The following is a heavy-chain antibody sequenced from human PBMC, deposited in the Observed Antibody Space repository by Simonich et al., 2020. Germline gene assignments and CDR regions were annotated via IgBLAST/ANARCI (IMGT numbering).Heavy chain of an antibody. CDR1: GGSISSSSYY. CDR2: IYLNGST. J-gene: IGHJ3*02. V-gene: IGHV4-39*01. Sequence: QLQLQESGPGLVKPSETLSLTCTVSGGSISSSSYYWGWIRQPPGKGLAWIGSIYLNGSTYYNPSRKGRVTISVDTSKNQFSLKLSSVTAADTAVYYCARHAGFAFDIWGQGTMVTVSS. CDR3: ARHAGFAFDI. D-gene: IGHD6-13*01.